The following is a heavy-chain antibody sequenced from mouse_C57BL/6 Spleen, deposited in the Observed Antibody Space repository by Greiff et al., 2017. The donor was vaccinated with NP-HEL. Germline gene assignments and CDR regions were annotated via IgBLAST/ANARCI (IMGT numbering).Heavy chain of an antibody. D-gene: IGHD2-2*01. Sequence: VQLQQSGAELVKPGASVKLSCEASGYTFTSYWMQWVKQRPGQGLEWIGEIDPSDSYTNYNQKFKGKATLTVDTSSSTAYMQLSSLTSEDSAVDYCARVRGYDGYAMDYWGQGTSVTVSS. J-gene: IGHJ4*01. CDR3: ARVRGYDGYAMDY. V-gene: IGHV1-50*01. CDR2: IDPSDSYT. CDR1: GYTFTSYW.